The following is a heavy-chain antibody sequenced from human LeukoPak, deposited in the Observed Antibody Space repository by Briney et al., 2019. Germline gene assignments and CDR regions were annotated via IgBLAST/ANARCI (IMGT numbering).Heavy chain of an antibody. CDR1: GGSVSTSDYY. CDR3: ARVFDS. CDR2: VFYTGKT. Sequence: SETLSLTCTVSGGSVSTSDYYWGWIRQSPVKGLEWIGDVFYTGKTNYNPSLRGRATISIDTSKNQFSLKLTYVTAADSAVYYCARVFDSWGQGTLVAVSS. J-gene: IGHJ4*02. V-gene: IGHV4-39*07.